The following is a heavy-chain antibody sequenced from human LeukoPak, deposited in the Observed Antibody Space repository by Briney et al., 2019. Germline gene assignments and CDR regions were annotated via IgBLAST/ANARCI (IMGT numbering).Heavy chain of an antibody. Sequence: GGSLRLSCVASGFTFSSYWMTWVRQAPGKGLEWVANIKQDGSEKYYVDSVKGRFTISRDNAKNSLYLQMNSLRAEDTAVYYCARVRYDFWSGYRRLDAFDIWGQGTMVTVSS. CDR1: GFTFSSYW. V-gene: IGHV3-7*01. CDR3: ARVRYDFWSGYRRLDAFDI. CDR2: IKQDGSEK. D-gene: IGHD3-3*01. J-gene: IGHJ3*02.